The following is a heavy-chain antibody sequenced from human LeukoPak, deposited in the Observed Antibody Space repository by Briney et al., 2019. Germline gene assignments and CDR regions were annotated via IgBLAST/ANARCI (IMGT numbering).Heavy chain of an antibody. J-gene: IGHJ4*02. Sequence: SETLSLTCTVSRGSISSDNWSWIRQPPGKGLEWIGYIFYSGSTNYNPSLKSRVTVSVDMSKNQFSLRLSSVTAADTAVYYCARGWTPNHHTAMAYWGQGTLVTVFS. D-gene: IGHD5-18*01. CDR3: ARGWTPNHHTAMAY. CDR2: IFYSGST. V-gene: IGHV4-59*01. CDR1: RGSISSDN.